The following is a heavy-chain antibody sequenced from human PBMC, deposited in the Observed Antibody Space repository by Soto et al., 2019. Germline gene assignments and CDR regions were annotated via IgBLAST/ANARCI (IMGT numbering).Heavy chain of an antibody. J-gene: IGHJ4*02. CDR1: GDSISSGGYR. D-gene: IGHD3-16*01. CDR3: ARGGDTTKVDF. Sequence: QVQLQESGPGLVKPSQTLSLTCTVSGDSISSGGYRWSWIRQHPGEGLEWIGFMYNSGSTSYNPSLKSRATISVDTSTNQFSLNLRSVTAADTAVFDCARGGDTTKVDFWCQGTLVTVSS. CDR2: MYNSGST. V-gene: IGHV4-31*03.